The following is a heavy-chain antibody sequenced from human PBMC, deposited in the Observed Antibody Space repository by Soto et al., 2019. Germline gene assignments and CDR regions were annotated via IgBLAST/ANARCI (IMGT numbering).Heavy chain of an antibody. J-gene: IGHJ5*02. Sequence: QVQLQESGPGLVKPSQTLSLTCTVSGGSISSGGYYWSWIRQHPGKGLEWIGYIYYSGSTYYNPSLKSRVTISVDTSKNQCSLKLSSVTAADTAVYYCARGKIRFLNWFDPWGQGTLVTVSS. V-gene: IGHV4-31*03. CDR3: ARGKIRFLNWFDP. D-gene: IGHD4-17*01. CDR1: GGSISSGGYY. CDR2: IYYSGST.